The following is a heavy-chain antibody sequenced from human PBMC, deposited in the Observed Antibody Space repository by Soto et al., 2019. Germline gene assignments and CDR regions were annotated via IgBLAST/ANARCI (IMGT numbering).Heavy chain of an antibody. V-gene: IGHV3-66*01. CDR3: ARDAPPLAYYYDPNWFDP. D-gene: IGHD3-22*01. CDR1: GFTVSISY. Sequence: GGSLRLSCAGSGFTVSISYMTWVRQVPGKGLEWVSIRYSDGRSYHAESVKGRFTISRDNAKNSLYLQMNSLRDEDTAVYYCARDAPPLAYYYDPNWFDPWGQGTLVTVSS. J-gene: IGHJ5*02. CDR2: RYSDGRS.